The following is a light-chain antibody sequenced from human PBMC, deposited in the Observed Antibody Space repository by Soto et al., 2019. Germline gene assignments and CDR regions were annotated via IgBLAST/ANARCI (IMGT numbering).Light chain of an antibody. CDR3: ATWDDSLSGPV. CDR2: EDD. CDR1: SSNIGSES. V-gene: IGLV1-47*01. Sequence: QSVLTQPPSASGTPGQRVTISCSGSSSNIGSESVFWYQQLPGTAPKLLIHEDDRRPSDVSDRFSGSKSGTSASLAISGLRSEDDADYYCATWDDSLSGPVFGGGTKVTVL. J-gene: IGLJ2*01.